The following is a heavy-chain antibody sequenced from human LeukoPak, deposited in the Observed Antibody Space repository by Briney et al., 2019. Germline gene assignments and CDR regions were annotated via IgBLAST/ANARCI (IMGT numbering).Heavy chain of an antibody. J-gene: IGHJ4*02. D-gene: IGHD1-26*01. Sequence: PSETLSLTCTVPGGSISSYYWSWIRQPAGKGLEWIGRIYTSGSTNYNPSLKSRVTMSVDTSKNQFSLKLSSVTAADTAVYYCAGGSYQTVPFDYWGQGTLVTVSS. V-gene: IGHV4-4*07. CDR2: IYTSGST. CDR3: AGGSYQTVPFDY. CDR1: GGSISSYY.